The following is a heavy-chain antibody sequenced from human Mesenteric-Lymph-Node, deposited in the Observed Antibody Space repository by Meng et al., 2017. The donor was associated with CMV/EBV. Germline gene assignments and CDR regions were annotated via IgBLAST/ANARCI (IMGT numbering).Heavy chain of an antibody. Sequence: GGSLRLSCAASGFTFSDYYMSWIRQAPGKGLEWVSYISGSGSSIYYADSVKGRFTISRDNAKNSLFLQMNSLRAEDTALYYCARYSGNFYYHGMDVWGQGTTVTVSS. CDR1: GFTFSDYY. D-gene: IGHD1-26*01. CDR3: ARYSGNFYYHGMDV. J-gene: IGHJ6*02. V-gene: IGHV3-11*01. CDR2: ISGSGSSI.